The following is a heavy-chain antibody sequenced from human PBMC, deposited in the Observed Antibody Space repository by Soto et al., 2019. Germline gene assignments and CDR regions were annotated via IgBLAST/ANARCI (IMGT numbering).Heavy chain of an antibody. J-gene: IGHJ3*02. D-gene: IGHD5-12*01. CDR1: GFTFRSYA. CDR3: AKGLREEDAFDI. Sequence: GGSLRLSCAASGFTFRSYAMSWVRQAPGKGLEWVSSISGSGGNTYYADSVKGRFTISRDNSKNTLYLQMNSLRAEDTAVYYCAKGLREEDAFDIWSQGTMVTVSS. V-gene: IGHV3-23*01. CDR2: ISGSGGNT.